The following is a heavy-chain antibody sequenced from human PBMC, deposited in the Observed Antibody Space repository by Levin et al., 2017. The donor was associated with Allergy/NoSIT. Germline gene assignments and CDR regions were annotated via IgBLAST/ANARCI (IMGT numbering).Heavy chain of an antibody. J-gene: IGHJ4*02. Sequence: SVKVSCKASGGSDSSYAVNWVRQAPGQGLEWMGGTIPMFGTPNYAQKFQGRVTITADQSTSTAYMELSSLTPEDTAVYYCARAHSSGWGGDFDYWGQGTLVTVSS. CDR3: ARAHSSGWGGDFDY. CDR2: TIPMFGTP. V-gene: IGHV1-69*13. CDR1: GGSDSSYA. D-gene: IGHD6-19*01.